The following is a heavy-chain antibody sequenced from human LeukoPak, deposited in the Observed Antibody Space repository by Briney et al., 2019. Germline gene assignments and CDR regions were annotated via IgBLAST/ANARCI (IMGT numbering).Heavy chain of an antibody. D-gene: IGHD3-3*01. Sequence: PGGSLRLSCAASGFTFSSYAMSWVRQAPGKGLEWVGRIKSKTDGGTTDYAAPVKGRFTISRDDSKNTLYLQMNSLTTEDTAVYYCTSMYYDFWSGYHLPDYWGQGTLITVSS. CDR3: TSMYYDFWSGYHLPDY. J-gene: IGHJ4*02. CDR2: IKSKTDGGTT. CDR1: GFTFSSYA. V-gene: IGHV3-15*01.